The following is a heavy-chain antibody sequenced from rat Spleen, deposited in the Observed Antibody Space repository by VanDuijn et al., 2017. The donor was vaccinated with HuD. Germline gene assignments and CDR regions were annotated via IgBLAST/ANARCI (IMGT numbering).Heavy chain of an antibody. V-gene: IGHV5-29*01. D-gene: IGHD3-8*01. CDR1: GFTFSNYG. Sequence: EVQLVESGGGLVQPGRSMKLSCVASGFTFSNYGMAWVCQAPTKGLEWVATISYDGSSTYYRHSVKGRFTISRDNAKSTLYLQMDSLRSEDTATYYCARHGHPSYFDYWGQGVMVTVSS. J-gene: IGHJ2*01. CDR3: ARHGHPSYFDY. CDR2: ISYDGSST.